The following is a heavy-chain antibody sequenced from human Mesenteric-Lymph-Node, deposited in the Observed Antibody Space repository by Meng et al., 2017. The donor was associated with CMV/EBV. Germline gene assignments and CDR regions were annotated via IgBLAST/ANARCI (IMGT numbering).Heavy chain of an antibody. Sequence: SVTVSCKASGGTFSSYAISWVRQATGQGLEWMGGIIPILGIADYAQKFQGRVTITADKSTSTAYMELSSLRSEDTAVYYCARDDCSGGSCYLGAFDIWGQGTMVTVSS. CDR1: GGTFSSYA. CDR3: ARDDCSGGSCYLGAFDI. CDR2: IIPILGIA. D-gene: IGHD2-15*01. J-gene: IGHJ3*02. V-gene: IGHV1-69*10.